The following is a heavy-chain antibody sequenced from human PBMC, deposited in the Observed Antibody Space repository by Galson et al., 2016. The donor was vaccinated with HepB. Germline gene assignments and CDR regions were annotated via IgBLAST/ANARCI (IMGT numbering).Heavy chain of an antibody. Sequence: SETLSLTCAVYGGSFSGYYWSWIRQSPGTGLEWIGEINESGRRNHNPSLKSRASISVDTSKNQLSLKLSSVAAADTAVYYCARGPYYHNNSGYPFDYWGQGTLVTVTS. D-gene: IGHD3-22*01. CDR3: ARGPYYHNNSGYPFDY. CDR2: INESGRR. V-gene: IGHV4-34*04. CDR1: GGSFSGYY. J-gene: IGHJ4*02.